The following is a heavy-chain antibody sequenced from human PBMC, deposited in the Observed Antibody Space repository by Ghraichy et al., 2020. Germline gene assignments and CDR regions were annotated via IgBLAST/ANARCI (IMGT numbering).Heavy chain of an antibody. J-gene: IGHJ4*02. V-gene: IGHV3-30*18. CDR2: ISYDGSNK. CDR3: AKDIRSDGASGSDY. D-gene: IGHD3-3*02. CDR1: GFTFSSYG. Sequence: GESLNISCAASGFTFSSYGMHWVRQAPGKGLEWVAVISYDGSNKYYADSVKGRFTISRDNSKNTLYLQMNSLRAEDTAVYYCAKDIRSDGASGSDYWGQGTLVTVSS.